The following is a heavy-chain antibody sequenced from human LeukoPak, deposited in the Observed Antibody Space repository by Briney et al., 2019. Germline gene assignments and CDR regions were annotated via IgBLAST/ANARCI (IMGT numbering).Heavy chain of an antibody. CDR2: ISYDGSNK. V-gene: IGHV3-30-3*01. CDR1: GFTFSSYA. Sequence: GGSLRLSCAASGFTFSSYAMHWVRQAPGKGLEWVALISYDGSNKYYADSVKGRFTISRDNSKNTLYLQMNSLRAEDSAVYYCARDNFGASRGMDVWGQGTTVTVSS. D-gene: IGHD3-16*01. J-gene: IGHJ6*02. CDR3: ARDNFGASRGMDV.